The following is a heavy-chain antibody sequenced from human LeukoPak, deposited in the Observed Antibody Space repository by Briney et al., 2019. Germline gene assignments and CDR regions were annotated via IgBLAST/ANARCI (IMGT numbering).Heavy chain of an antibody. CDR1: GYSISSGYY. D-gene: IGHD6-19*01. V-gene: IGHV4-38-2*01. J-gene: IGHJ3*02. CDR3: ARGGWGNAFDI. Sequence: SETLSLTCAVSGYSISSGYYWGWIRQTPGKGLEWIGSIYHSGSTYYNPSLKSRVTISVDTSKNQFSLKLSSVTAADTAVYYCARGGWGNAFDIWGQGTMVTVSS. CDR2: IYHSGST.